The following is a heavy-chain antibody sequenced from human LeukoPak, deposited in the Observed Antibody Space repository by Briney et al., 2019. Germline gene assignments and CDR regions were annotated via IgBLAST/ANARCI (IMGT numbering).Heavy chain of an antibody. CDR2: IKQDGSEK. CDR3: GRAMDV. CDR1: GFTFSSYW. Sequence: GGSLRLSCAASGFTFSSYWMHWVRQAPGKGLEWVANIKQDGSEKYYVGSVKGRFTISRDNAKNAVYLQMDSLRADDTAVYYCGRAMDVWGQGTTVTVSS. V-gene: IGHV3-7*01. J-gene: IGHJ6*02.